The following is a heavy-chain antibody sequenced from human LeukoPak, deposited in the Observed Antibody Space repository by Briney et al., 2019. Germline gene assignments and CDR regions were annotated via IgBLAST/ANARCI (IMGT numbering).Heavy chain of an antibody. CDR2: IKQDRSEK. J-gene: IGHJ4*02. CDR1: GFTFSSYS. Sequence: GGSLRLSCAASGFTFSSYSMNWVRQAPGKGLELVANIKQDRSEKYYVDSVKGRFTISRDNAKNSLYLQMNSLRAEDTAVYYCARLREIPVFGVVTKSTSYFDYWGQGTLVTVSS. D-gene: IGHD3-3*01. V-gene: IGHV3-7*01. CDR3: ARLREIPVFGVVTKSTSYFDY.